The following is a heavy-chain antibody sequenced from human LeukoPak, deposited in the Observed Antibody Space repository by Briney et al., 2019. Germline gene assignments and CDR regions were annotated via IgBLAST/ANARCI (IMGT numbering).Heavy chain of an antibody. D-gene: IGHD5-12*01. CDR3: AKDRTYSGYDALDH. Sequence: PGGSLRLSCAASGFTFDDYSMHWVRQAPGRGLEWVAGISWISGSAGYADSVKGRFTISRDNAKKSLFLQMNSLRTEDTALYYCAKDRTYSGYDALDHWGQGTLVTVSS. V-gene: IGHV3-9*01. J-gene: IGHJ4*02. CDR1: GFTFDDYS. CDR2: ISWISGSA.